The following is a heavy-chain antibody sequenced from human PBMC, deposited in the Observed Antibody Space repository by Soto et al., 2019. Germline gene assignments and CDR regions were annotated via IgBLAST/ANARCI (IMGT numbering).Heavy chain of an antibody. D-gene: IGHD2-2*01. V-gene: IGHV3-30*18. CDR1: GFTFSSYG. CDR3: AKDGREGYCSSTSCYGEYFDY. CDR2: ISYDGSNK. J-gene: IGHJ4*02. Sequence: PGGSLRLSCAASGFTFSSYGMHWVRQAPGKGLEWVAVISYDGSNKYYADSVKGRFTISRDNSKNTLYLQMNSLRAEDTAVYYSAKDGREGYCSSTSCYGEYFDYCGQGTLVTVSS.